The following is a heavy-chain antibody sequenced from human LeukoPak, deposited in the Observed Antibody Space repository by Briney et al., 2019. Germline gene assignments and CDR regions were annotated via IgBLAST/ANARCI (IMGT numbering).Heavy chain of an antibody. D-gene: IGHD2-15*01. Sequence: GGSLRLSCAVTGFTFSSAWMSWVRQDPGKGLEWIGRIKSDADGGTTAYAESVQGRFTISRDDSEDTLFLQMNSLNTEDSAIYYCTTVPSAREDYWGQGIPVTVSS. CDR1: GFTFSSAW. J-gene: IGHJ4*02. V-gene: IGHV3-15*01. CDR3: TTVPSAREDY. CDR2: IKSDADGGTT.